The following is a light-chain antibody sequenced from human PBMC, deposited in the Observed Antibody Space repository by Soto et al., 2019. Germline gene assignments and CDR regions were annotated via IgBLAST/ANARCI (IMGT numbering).Light chain of an antibody. V-gene: IGKV1-39*01. CDR3: QLTFSPDVT. CDR2: DAS. Sequence: DIRLTQSPSSLSAAVGDRVTITCRASQAILTYLNWLQQKAGKAPEVLIYDASGLRSGVPSRFTGSGSATDFTLTITSLQREDAGTYFCQLTFSPDVTFGGGTKV. J-gene: IGKJ4*01. CDR1: QAILTY.